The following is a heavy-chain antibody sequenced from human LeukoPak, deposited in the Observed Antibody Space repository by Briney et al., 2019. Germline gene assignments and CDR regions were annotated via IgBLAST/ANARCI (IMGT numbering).Heavy chain of an antibody. D-gene: IGHD1-26*01. Sequence: GGSLRLSCAASGLTFSSYGMHWVRQAPGEGLEWVAFIRYDGSNKYYADSVKGRFTISRDNSKNTLYLQMNSLRAEDTAVYYCAKEGVGATGFVDYWGQGTLVTVSS. CDR3: AKEGVGATGFVDY. J-gene: IGHJ4*02. CDR2: IRYDGSNK. V-gene: IGHV3-30*02. CDR1: GLTFSSYG.